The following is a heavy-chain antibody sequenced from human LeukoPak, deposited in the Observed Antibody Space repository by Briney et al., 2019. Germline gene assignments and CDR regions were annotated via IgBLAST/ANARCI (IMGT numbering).Heavy chain of an antibody. J-gene: IGHJ5*02. CDR1: GYTFTSYG. CDR2: ISSYNGNT. CDR3: ARSPYCTNGVCAGDWFDP. D-gene: IGHD2-8*01. Sequence: GASVTVSCTASGYTFTSYGITWVRQAPGQGLDWMGWISSYNGNTNYAQKLEGRVTMTTDTSTSTAYMELRSLRCDDTGVYYCARSPYCTNGVCAGDWFDPWGQGTLVTVSS. V-gene: IGHV1-18*01.